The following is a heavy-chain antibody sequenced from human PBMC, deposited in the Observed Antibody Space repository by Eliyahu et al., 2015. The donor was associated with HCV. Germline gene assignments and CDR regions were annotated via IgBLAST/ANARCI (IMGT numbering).Heavy chain of an antibody. J-gene: IGHJ6*02. CDR3: ARGRGSRHTAPWGGYGMDV. CDR1: SSYA. CDR2: IIPIFGTA. Sequence: SSYAISWVRQAPGQGLEWMGGIIPIFGTANYAQKFQGRVTITADESTSTAYMELSSLRSEDTAVYYCARGRGSRHTAPWGGYGMDVWGQGTTVTVSS. D-gene: IGHD1-26*01. V-gene: IGHV1-69*01.